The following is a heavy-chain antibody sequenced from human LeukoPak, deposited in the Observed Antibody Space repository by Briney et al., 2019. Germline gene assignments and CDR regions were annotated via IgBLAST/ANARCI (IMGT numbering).Heavy chain of an antibody. CDR1: GFTFSNAW. CDR2: MKGDGSEI. J-gene: IGHJ3*01. CDR3: ARPAYTAAYDL. Sequence: SGGSLRLSCAGYGFTFSNAWKSWARQAPGKGLEWVANMKGDGSEIHYVDSVKGRFTISRDNARNSLFLQMNGLRPEDTAVYYCARPAYTAAYDLWGQGTMVTVSS. V-gene: IGHV3-7*01. D-gene: IGHD3-16*01.